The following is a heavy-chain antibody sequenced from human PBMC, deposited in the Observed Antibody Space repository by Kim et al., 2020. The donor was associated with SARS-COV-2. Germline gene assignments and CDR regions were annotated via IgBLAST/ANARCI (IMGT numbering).Heavy chain of an antibody. Sequence: SETLSLTCTVSGGSISSSSYYWGWIRQPPGKGLEWIGSIYYSGSTYYNPSLKSRVTISVDTSKNQFSLKLSSVTAADTAVYYCARSIPYYDFWSGYSSGLGPPPPNWFDPWGQGTLVTVSS. CDR3: ARSIPYYDFWSGYSSGLGPPPPNWFDP. V-gene: IGHV4-39*01. CDR1: GGSISSSSYY. D-gene: IGHD3-3*01. J-gene: IGHJ5*02. CDR2: IYYSGST.